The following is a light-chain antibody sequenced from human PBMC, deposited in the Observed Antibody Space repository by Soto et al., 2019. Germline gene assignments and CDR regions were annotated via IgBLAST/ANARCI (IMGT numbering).Light chain of an antibody. CDR1: SSDVGDYNY. V-gene: IGLV2-14*01. CDR3: SSYTSSSTV. Sequence: QSVLTQPASVSGSPGQSITISCTGTSSDVGDYNYVSWYQQHPGKAPKLIIYEVSNRPSGVSNRFSGSKSGNTASLTISGLQAEDEADYYCSSYTSSSTVFGGGTKLTVL. CDR2: EVS. J-gene: IGLJ2*01.